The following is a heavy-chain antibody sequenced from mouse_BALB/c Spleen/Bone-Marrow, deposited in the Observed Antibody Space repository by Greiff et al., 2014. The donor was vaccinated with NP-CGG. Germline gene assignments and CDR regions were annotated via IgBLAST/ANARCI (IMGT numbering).Heavy chain of an antibody. J-gene: IGHJ2*01. V-gene: IGHV2-6-5*01. D-gene: IGHD1-1*01. CDR1: GFSLTDYG. Sequence: QVQLQQPGPGLVAPSQSLSITCTVSGFSLTDYGVRWIRQPPGKGLEWLGVIWGGGITYYNSTLKSRLSISKDSSKSQVFLKMNSLQTDDTAMYYCAKHDTTVVVDYWGQGTTLTVSS. CDR3: AKHDTTVVVDY. CDR2: IWGGGIT.